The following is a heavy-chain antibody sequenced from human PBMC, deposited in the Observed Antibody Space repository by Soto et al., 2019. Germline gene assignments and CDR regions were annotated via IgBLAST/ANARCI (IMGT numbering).Heavy chain of an antibody. V-gene: IGHV3-23*01. CDR1: GFTFSGYA. CDR2: MSGSGGTT. J-gene: IGHJ3*01. Sequence: PGGSLRLSCAASGFTFSGYAMGWVRQAPGKGLEWVPAMSGSGGTTYYADSVKGRFTISRDNSKNTLYLQMSSLRPDDTAVYYCARPYGGKIGDAPDLWGQGTMVTVSS. D-gene: IGHD4-17*01. CDR3: ARPYGGKIGDAPDL.